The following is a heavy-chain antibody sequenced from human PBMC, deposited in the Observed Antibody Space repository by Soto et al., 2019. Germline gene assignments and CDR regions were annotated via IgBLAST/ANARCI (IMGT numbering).Heavy chain of an antibody. CDR2: IYPGDSDT. V-gene: IGHV5-51*01. Sequence: LGESLKISCKGSGYSFTSYWIGWVRQMPGKGLEWMGIIYPGDSDTRYSPSFQGQVTISADKSISTAYLQWSSLKASDTAMYYCARRKHPARYCSGGSCSMYNWFDPWDQGTLVTVSS. J-gene: IGHJ5*02. CDR3: ARRKHPARYCSGGSCSMYNWFDP. CDR1: GYSFTSYW. D-gene: IGHD2-15*01.